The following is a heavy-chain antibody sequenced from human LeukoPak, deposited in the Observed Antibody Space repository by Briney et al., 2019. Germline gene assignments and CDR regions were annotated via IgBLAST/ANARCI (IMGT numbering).Heavy chain of an antibody. Sequence: GGSLRLSCAASGFTVSSNYMTWVRQAPGKGLEWVSLIYSGGRIYYADSVKGRFTISRDNSKNTLYLQMNSLRAEDTAVYYCATEMVSGQQLPFFDYWGQGTLVTVSS. CDR1: GFTVSSNY. D-gene: IGHD6-13*01. J-gene: IGHJ4*02. CDR3: ATEMVSGQQLPFFDY. V-gene: IGHV3-53*01. CDR2: IYSGGRI.